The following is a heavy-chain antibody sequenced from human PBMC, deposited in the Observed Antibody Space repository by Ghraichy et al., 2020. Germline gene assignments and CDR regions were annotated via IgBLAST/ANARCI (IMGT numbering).Heavy chain of an antibody. CDR1: GGSISSFY. J-gene: IGHJ4*01. D-gene: IGHD6-13*01. CDR2: IFYSGST. V-gene: IGHV4-59*01. Sequence: SETLSLTCTVSGGSISSFYWSWIRQPPGKGLEWIGYIFYSGSTNYSPSLKSRVTISVDTSKNQFSLDLNSVTAADTAVYYCARGPSRAEAGLFDYWGHGTLVTVSS. CDR3: ARGPSRAEAGLFDY.